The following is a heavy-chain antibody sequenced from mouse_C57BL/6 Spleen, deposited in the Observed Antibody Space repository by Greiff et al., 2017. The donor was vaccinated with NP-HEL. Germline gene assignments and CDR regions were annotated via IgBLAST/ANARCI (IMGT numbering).Heavy chain of an antibody. CDR1: GFTFSSYG. D-gene: IGHD1-1*01. CDR3: AIITTVVATSPGFAY. J-gene: IGHJ3*01. CDR2: ISGGGSYT. Sequence: EVMLVESGGDLVKPGGSLKLSCAASGFTFSSYGMSWVRQTPDKRLEWVATISGGGSYTYYPDSVKGRFTISRDNAKNTLYLQMSSLKSEDTAMYYCAIITTVVATSPGFAYWGQGTLVTVSA. V-gene: IGHV5-6*01.